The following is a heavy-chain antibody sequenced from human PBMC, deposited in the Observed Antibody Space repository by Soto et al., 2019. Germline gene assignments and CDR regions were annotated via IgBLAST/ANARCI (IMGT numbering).Heavy chain of an antibody. V-gene: IGHV3-23*01. D-gene: IGHD6-19*01. CDR1: GFTFSSYA. J-gene: IGHJ4*02. Sequence: EVQLLESGGGLVQPGGSLRLSCAASGFTFSSYAMSWVRQAPGKGLEWVSVISGSGGSTYYADSVKGRFTISRDNSKNTLYLQMNSLRAEDTAVYYCAKDWESSGWFDYWGQGTLVTVSS. CDR2: ISGSGGST. CDR3: AKDWESSGWFDY.